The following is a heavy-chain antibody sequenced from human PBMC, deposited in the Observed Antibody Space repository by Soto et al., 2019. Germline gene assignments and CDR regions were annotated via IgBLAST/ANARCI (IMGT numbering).Heavy chain of an antibody. CDR3: ARHVGYCSGGSRYFNWFDP. J-gene: IGHJ5*02. CDR2: IYYSGST. CDR1: GGSISSYY. D-gene: IGHD2-15*01. Sequence: SETLSLTCTVSGGSISSYYWSWIRQPPGKGLEWIGYIYYSGSTNYNPSLKSRVTISVDTSKNQFSLKLSSVTAADTAVYYCARHVGYCSGGSRYFNWFDPWGQRTLVTVSS. V-gene: IGHV4-59*08.